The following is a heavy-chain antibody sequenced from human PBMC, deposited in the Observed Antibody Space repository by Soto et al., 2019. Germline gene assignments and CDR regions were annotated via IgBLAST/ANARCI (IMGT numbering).Heavy chain of an antibody. Sequence: QPGGSLRLSCAASGFTFSSYAMHWVRQAPGKGLEWVAVISYDGSNKYYADSVKGRFTISRDNSKNTLYLQMNSLRAEDTAVYYCVPSPYYYDSSVYFDYWGQGTLVTVSS. V-gene: IGHV3-30-3*01. J-gene: IGHJ4*02. CDR2: ISYDGSNK. D-gene: IGHD3-22*01. CDR3: VPSPYYYDSSVYFDY. CDR1: GFTFSSYA.